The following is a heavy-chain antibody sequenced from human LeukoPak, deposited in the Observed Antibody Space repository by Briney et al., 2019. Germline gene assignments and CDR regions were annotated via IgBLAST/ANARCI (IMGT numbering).Heavy chain of an antibody. J-gene: IGHJ4*02. CDR1: GFTFITDR. V-gene: IGHV3-7*01. Sequence: GGSLRLSCVASGFTFITDRIRWVCQAPGKGLEWVANIKEDGSEKYYVDSVKGRFTISIDNAKKSLYLRMNSLRAEDTAVYYCARATGVPAISSGLLYYFDYWGQGTLVTVSS. CDR3: ARATGVPAISSGLLYYFDY. D-gene: IGHD2-2*01. CDR2: IKEDGSEK.